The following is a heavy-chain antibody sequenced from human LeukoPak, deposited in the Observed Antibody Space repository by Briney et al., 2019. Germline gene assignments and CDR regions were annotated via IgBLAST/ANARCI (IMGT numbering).Heavy chain of an antibody. Sequence: GGSLRLSCAASGFTFTNYGMHWVRQAPGKGLEWVAFIRYDGSNKYYADSVKGRFTISRDNSKNTLFLQMHSLRVDDTAVYYCARDRGDVVVVPAAMGLDYWGQGTLVTVSS. CDR2: IRYDGSNK. V-gene: IGHV3-30*02. CDR3: ARDRGDVVVVPAAMGLDY. J-gene: IGHJ4*02. CDR1: GFTFTNYG. D-gene: IGHD2-2*01.